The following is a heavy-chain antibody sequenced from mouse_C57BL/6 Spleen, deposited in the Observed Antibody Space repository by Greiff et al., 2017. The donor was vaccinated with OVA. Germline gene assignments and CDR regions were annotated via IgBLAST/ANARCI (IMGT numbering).Heavy chain of an antibody. Sequence: EVQLMESGGDLVKPGGSLKLSCAASGFTFSSYGMSWVRQTPDKRLEWVATISSGGSYTYYPDSVKGRFTISRDNAKNTLYLQLSSLKSEDTAMYYCARQTDGYSYYFDYWGQGTTLTVSS. J-gene: IGHJ2*01. D-gene: IGHD2-3*01. CDR2: ISSGGSYT. CDR3: ARQTDGYSYYFDY. CDR1: GFTFSSYG. V-gene: IGHV5-6*01.